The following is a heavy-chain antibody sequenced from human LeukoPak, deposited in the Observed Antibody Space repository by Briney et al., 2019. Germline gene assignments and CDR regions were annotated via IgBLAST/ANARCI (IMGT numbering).Heavy chain of an antibody. J-gene: IGHJ5*02. CDR3: ARENARYSYGYPGWFDP. CDR1: GYTFTGYY. Sequence: ASVKVSCKASGYTFTGYYMHWVRQAPGQGLEWMGWINPNSGGTNYAQKFQGRVTMTRDTSISTAYMELSRLRSDDTAVYYCARENARYSYGYPGWFDPWGQGTLVTVSS. V-gene: IGHV1-2*02. CDR2: INPNSGGT. D-gene: IGHD5-18*01.